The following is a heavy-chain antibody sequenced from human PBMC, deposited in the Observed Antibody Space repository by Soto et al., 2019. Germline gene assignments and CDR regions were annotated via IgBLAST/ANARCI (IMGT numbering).Heavy chain of an antibody. D-gene: IGHD3-16*01. CDR2: IIPIFGTA. J-gene: IGHJ6*02. CDR1: GGTFSSYA. Sequence: SVKVSCKASGGTFSSYAISWVRQAPGQGLEWMGGIIPIFGTADYAQKFQGRVTITADESTSTAYMDLSSLRSEDTAVYYCARHLGGNHYYYGMDVWGQGTTVTVSS. CDR3: ARHLGGNHYYYGMDV. V-gene: IGHV1-69*13.